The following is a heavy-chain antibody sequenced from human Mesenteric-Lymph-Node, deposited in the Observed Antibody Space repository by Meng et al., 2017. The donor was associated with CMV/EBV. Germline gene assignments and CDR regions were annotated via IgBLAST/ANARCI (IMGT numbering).Heavy chain of an antibody. CDR1: GGPFSSYT. Sequence: SVKVSCKASGGPFSSYTISWVRQAPGQGLEWVGRIIPILGVTNYAEKFQGRVTITADKSTSTTYMDLSSLTSEDTAMYYRATDSTPFQRSDQLPGPVFDYWGQGTLVTVSS. J-gene: IGHJ4*02. CDR3: ATDSTPFQRSDQLPGPVFDY. V-gene: IGHV1-69*04. D-gene: IGHD2-2*01. CDR2: IIPILGVT.